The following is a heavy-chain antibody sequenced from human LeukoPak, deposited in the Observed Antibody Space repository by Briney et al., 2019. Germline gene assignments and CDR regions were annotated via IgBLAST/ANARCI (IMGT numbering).Heavy chain of an antibody. D-gene: IGHD5-12*01. CDR2: TYYRSKWYN. J-gene: IGHJ6*03. Sequence: SQTLSLTCAISGDSVSSNSAAWNRIRQSPSRGLEWLGRTYYRSKWYNDYAVSVKSRITINPDTSKNQFSLQLNSVIPEDTAVYYCARGAEVHARGYSGYALTVYYYMDVWGKGTTVTVSS. CDR1: GDSVSSNSAA. CDR3: ARGAEVHARGYSGYALTVYYYMDV. V-gene: IGHV6-1*01.